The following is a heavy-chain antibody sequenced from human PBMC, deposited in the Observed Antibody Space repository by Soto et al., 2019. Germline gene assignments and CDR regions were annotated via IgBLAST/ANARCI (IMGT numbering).Heavy chain of an antibody. CDR3: ATNKPFGFDY. Sequence: QVQLVQSGVEVRKPGESVKVSCKVSGYRLTELSMHWVRQAPGKGLEWMGGFDPEDNETLYAPKFQGRVTMTEDTSTGTAYMEVSSLRYDDTAVYFCATNKPFGFDYWGQGTLLTVSS. CDR2: FDPEDNET. J-gene: IGHJ4*02. CDR1: GYRLTELS. D-gene: IGHD3-10*01. V-gene: IGHV1-24*01.